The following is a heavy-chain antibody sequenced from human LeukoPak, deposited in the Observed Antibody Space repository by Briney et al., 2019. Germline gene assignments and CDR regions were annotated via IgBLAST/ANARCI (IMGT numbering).Heavy chain of an antibody. J-gene: IGHJ4*02. V-gene: IGHV3-11*01. CDR3: AREDLELRPFDY. CDR2: ITGSGSTI. CDR1: GFSLIDYY. D-gene: IGHD1-26*01. Sequence: GGSLRLSCAASGFSLIDYYMSWIRQAPGKGLEWISSITGSGSTIYYADSVKGRFTIARDNAKNSLYLQLNSLRAEDTALYYCAREDLELRPFDYWGQGTLVTVSS.